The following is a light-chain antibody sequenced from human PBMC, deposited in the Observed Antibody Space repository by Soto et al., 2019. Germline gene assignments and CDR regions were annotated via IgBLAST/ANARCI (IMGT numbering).Light chain of an antibody. CDR2: WAS. V-gene: IGKV4-1*01. J-gene: IGKJ1*01. Sequence: DIVMTQSPDSLAVSLGERATINCKSSQRGLYSSNNKNYLAWYQQTPGQPPKPLIYWASTRESGVPDRFGGSGSGTDFTLTISSLQAEDVAVYYCQQYYRTPQTFGQGTKVEIK. CDR3: QQYYRTPQT. CDR1: QRGLYSSNNKNY.